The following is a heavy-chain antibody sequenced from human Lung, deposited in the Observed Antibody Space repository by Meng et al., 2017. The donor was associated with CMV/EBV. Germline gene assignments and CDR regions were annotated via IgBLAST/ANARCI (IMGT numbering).Heavy chain of an antibody. CDR1: GFNFGNYA. J-gene: IGHJ4*02. V-gene: IGHV3-9*01. Sequence: SCAGSGFNFGNYAMHWVRQAPGKGLEWVSSISWNSGNMGYADSVEGRFTISRDNAKKSVYLQMNSLRPEDTALYYCAKGPGYQAAKFYFDYWGQGXLVTDSS. CDR3: AKGPGYQAAKFYFDY. CDR2: ISWNSGNM. D-gene: IGHD6-25*01.